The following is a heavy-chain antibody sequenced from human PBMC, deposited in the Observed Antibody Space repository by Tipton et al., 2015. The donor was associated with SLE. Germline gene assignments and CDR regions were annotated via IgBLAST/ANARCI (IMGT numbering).Heavy chain of an antibody. D-gene: IGHD2-21*01. CDR2: IYYGGSA. Sequence: TLSLTCTVSGGSISNHYWSWIRQRPGKGLEWIGYIYYGGSANYNPSLKSRITISIDTSKSRFSLRLSSLTAADTAVYYCARSCYSCGFDIWGHGTMVTVSS. V-gene: IGHV4-59*11. CDR1: GGSISNHY. CDR3: ARSCYSCGFDI. J-gene: IGHJ3*02.